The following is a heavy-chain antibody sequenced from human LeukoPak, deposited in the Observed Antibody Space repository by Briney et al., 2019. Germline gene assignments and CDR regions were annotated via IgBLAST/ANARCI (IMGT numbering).Heavy chain of an antibody. J-gene: IGHJ6*02. Sequence: GGSLRLSCAAPGFTFSSYETNGVRQAPGKGLEWGSYFSISGSNIYYADSVKGRFPISRDNAKNSLYLLMDGLRAEDTAVYYGAMCSRVTMVRGGVGMDVGGRGTTVTVFS. CDR3: AMCSRVTMVRGGVGMDV. CDR2: FSISGSNI. D-gene: IGHD3-10*01. CDR1: GFTFSSYE. V-gene: IGHV3-48*03.